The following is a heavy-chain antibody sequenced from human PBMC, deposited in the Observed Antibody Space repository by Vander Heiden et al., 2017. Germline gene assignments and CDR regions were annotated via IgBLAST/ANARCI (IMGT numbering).Heavy chain of an antibody. D-gene: IGHD1-26*01. V-gene: IGHV3-21*02. CDR2: ISSSGSYI. CDR3: ARGDSGSFDY. Sequence: EVQLVGSGGGLVRPGGSLRLSCAASGFSFSSYSMNGVRQAPGKGLEWVSYISSSGSYIYYADSVKGRFTISRDNAKNSPYLQMSGLRAEDTAVYYCARGDSGSFDYWGQGTLVTVSS. J-gene: IGHJ4*02. CDR1: GFSFSSYS.